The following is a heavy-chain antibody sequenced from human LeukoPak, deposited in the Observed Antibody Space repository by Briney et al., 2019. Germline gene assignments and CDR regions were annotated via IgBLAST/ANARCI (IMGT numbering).Heavy chain of an antibody. V-gene: IGHV4-59*01. CDR2: IYYSGST. D-gene: IGHD2-15*01. CDR3: ARYRATYCSGGSCYFPHFDY. J-gene: IGHJ4*02. Sequence: KPSETLSLTCTVSGGSISSYYWSWIRQPPGKGLEWIGYIYYSGSTNYNPSLKSRVTIPVDTSKNQFSLKLRSVTAADTAVYYCARYRATYCSGGSCYFPHFDYWGQGTLVTVSS. CDR1: GGSISSYY.